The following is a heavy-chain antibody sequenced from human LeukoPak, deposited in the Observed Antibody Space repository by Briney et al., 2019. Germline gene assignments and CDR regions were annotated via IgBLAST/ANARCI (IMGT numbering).Heavy chain of an antibody. CDR3: AKVGYYGSGSYKNAFDY. CDR1: GLTFSSYS. D-gene: IGHD3-10*01. J-gene: IGHJ4*02. V-gene: IGHV3-21*01. CDR2: ISSSSSYI. Sequence: PGGSPRLSCAASGLTFSSYSMNWVRQAPGKGLEWVSSISSSSSYIYYADSVKGRFTISRDNSKNTLYLQMNSLRAEDTAVYYCAKVGYYGSGSYKNAFDYWGQGTLVTVSS.